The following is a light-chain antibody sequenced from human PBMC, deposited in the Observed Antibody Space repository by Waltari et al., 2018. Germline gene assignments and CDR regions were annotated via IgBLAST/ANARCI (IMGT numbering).Light chain of an antibody. CDR3: QQFYITPQT. CDR2: WAS. CDR1: RTVFFSSNNKDF. Sequence: DIVMTQSSDSLAVSLGERAPINCRSSRTVFFSSNNKDFLSCYQQRQGQPPKLLIYWASTRESGVPDRFSGSGSGTNFALTINGLQAEDVAVYYCQQFYITPQTFGQGTRVEIK. V-gene: IGKV4-1*01. J-gene: IGKJ2*01.